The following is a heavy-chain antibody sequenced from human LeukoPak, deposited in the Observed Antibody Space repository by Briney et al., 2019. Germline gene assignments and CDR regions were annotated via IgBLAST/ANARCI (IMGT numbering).Heavy chain of an antibody. Sequence: EGSLRLSCAASGFTFSNYAMSWVRQAPGKGLEWVSTISNTGSDTYYADSVKGRFTISRDNSENTLYLQMNNLRAEDTAIHYCAKVPYSDYGSGRPPFMDVWGQGTTVAVSS. CDR1: GFTFSNYA. CDR3: AKVPYSDYGSGRPPFMDV. CDR2: ISNTGSDT. J-gene: IGHJ6*02. D-gene: IGHD3-10*01. V-gene: IGHV3-23*01.